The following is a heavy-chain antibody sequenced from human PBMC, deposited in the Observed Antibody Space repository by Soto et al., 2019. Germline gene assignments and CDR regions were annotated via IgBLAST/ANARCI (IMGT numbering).Heavy chain of an antibody. CDR2: INHSGST. V-gene: IGHV4-34*01. D-gene: IGHD3-10*01. CDR3: ARGVHHPYGSGSTPPRYYYYGMDV. Sequence: SETLSLTCAVYGGSFSGYYWSWIRQPPGKGLEWIGEINHSGSTNYNPSLKSRVTISVDTSKNQFSLKLSSVTAADTTVYYCARGVHHPYGSGSTPPRYYYYGMDVWGQGTTVTVSS. CDR1: GGSFSGYY. J-gene: IGHJ6*02.